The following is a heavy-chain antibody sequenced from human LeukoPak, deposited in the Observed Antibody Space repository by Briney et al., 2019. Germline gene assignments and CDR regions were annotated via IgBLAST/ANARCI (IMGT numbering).Heavy chain of an antibody. CDR2: IKQDGSEK. CDR3: ARDHEVEGITFGGVYAFDI. Sequence: GGSLRPSCAASGFTFSSYWMSWVRQAPGKGLEWVANIKQDGSEKYYVDSVKGRFTISRDNAKNSLYLQMNSLRAEDTAVYYCARDHEVEGITFGGVYAFDIWGQGTMVTVSS. D-gene: IGHD3-16*01. V-gene: IGHV3-7*01. J-gene: IGHJ3*02. CDR1: GFTFSSYW.